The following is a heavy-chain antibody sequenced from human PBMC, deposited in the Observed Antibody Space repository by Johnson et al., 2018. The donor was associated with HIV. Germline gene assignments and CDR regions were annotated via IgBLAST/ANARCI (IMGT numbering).Heavy chain of an antibody. V-gene: IGHV3-20*04. Sequence: MLLVESGGGVVRPGGSLRLSCAASGFSFHDYGMSWVRQAPGKGLEWVSGINWNGGSTSYADSVKGRFTISRDNAKNSLYLQMNSLRAEDTALYYCARERGHIVVVTTIGAFDIWGQGTLATVSS. CDR2: INWNGGST. D-gene: IGHD2-21*02. J-gene: IGHJ3*02. CDR3: ARERGHIVVVTTIGAFDI. CDR1: GFSFHDYG.